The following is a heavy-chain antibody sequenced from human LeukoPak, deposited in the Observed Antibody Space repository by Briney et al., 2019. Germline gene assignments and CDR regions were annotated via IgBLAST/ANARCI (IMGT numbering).Heavy chain of an antibody. Sequence: PGGSLRLSCAASGFSFSSSWMSWVRQAPGKGLEWVANIKPDGSEKYYVDSVRGRFTLPRDNAKNSLYLQMNSLRAEDTAVYYCLRDTGCRTTNCYSYFDYWGQGTLVTVSS. J-gene: IGHJ4*02. CDR2: IKPDGSEK. CDR3: LRDTGCRTTNCYSYFDY. CDR1: GFSFSSSW. D-gene: IGHD2-2*01. V-gene: IGHV3-7*01.